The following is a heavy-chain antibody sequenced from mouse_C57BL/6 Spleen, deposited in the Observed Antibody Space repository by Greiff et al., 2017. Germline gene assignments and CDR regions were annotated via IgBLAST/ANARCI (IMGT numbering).Heavy chain of an antibody. J-gene: IGHJ2*01. CDR1: GFTFSSYA. D-gene: IGHD1-1*01. CDR3: AREGYYYGSSYENYFDY. Sequence: DVHLVESGGGLVKPGGSLKLSCAASGFTFSSYAMSWVRQTPEKRLEWVATISDGGSYTYYPDNVKGRFTISRDNAKNNLYLQMSHLKSEDTAMYYCAREGYYYGSSYENYFDYWGQGTTLTVSS. CDR2: ISDGGSYT. V-gene: IGHV5-4*01.